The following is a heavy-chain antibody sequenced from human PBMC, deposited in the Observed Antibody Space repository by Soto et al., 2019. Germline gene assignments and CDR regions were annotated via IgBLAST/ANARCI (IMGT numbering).Heavy chain of an antibody. J-gene: IGHJ4*02. CDR2: INLGGSAR. CDR3: ARRRLAPGGDFDY. D-gene: IGHD2-8*02. Sequence: AGGSLRLSCAASGFTFRTYTMNWVRQAPGKGLEWVATINLGGSARYYVDSVKGRFTISRDNAKSSLFLQMNSLRAEDTAVYYCARRRLAPGGDFDYWGQGTPVTVSS. V-gene: IGHV3-7*05. CDR1: GFTFRTYT.